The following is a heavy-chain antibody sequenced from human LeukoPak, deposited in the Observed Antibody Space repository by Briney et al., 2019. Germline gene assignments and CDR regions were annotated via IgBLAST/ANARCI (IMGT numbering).Heavy chain of an antibody. V-gene: IGHV3-7*01. CDR1: GFSIRSYW. CDR3: ARDGGYGGNPNDAFDM. J-gene: IGHJ3*02. CDR2: IKQDGSQI. Sequence: PGGSLRLSCSASGFSIRSYWMSWVRQAPGKGLEWVANIKQDGSQIYYVDSVKGRFTVSRDNAKNSLYLQMNTLRAEDTAVYYCARDGGYGGNPNDAFDMWGQGTMVTVSS. D-gene: IGHD4-23*01.